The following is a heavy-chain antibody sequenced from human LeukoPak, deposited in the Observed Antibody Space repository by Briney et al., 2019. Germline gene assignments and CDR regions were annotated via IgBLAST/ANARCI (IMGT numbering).Heavy chain of an antibody. V-gene: IGHV3-9*01. J-gene: IGHJ4*02. Sequence: GGSLRLSCAASGFTFDDYAMHWVRQAPGKGLEWVSGISWNSGSIGYADSVKGRFTISRDNAKNSLYLQMNSLRAEDTALYYCAKGAYKDHESYFDYWGQGTLVTVSS. CDR1: GFTFDDYA. D-gene: IGHD1-1*01. CDR3: AKGAYKDHESYFDY. CDR2: ISWNSGSI.